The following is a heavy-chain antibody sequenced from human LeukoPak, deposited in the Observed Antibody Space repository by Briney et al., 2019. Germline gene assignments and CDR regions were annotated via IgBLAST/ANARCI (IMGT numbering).Heavy chain of an antibody. J-gene: IGHJ6*02. V-gene: IGHV4-59*01. D-gene: IGHD2-15*01. CDR2: IYNSGST. Sequence: SETLSLTCTVSGGSISSYYWSWIRQPPGKGLEWIGYIYNSGSTNYNPSLKSRVTISVDTSKNQFSLKLSSVTAADTAVYYCARDLRYCSGGSCSYYYYGMDVWGQGTTVTVSS. CDR1: GGSISSYY. CDR3: ARDLRYCSGGSCSYYYYGMDV.